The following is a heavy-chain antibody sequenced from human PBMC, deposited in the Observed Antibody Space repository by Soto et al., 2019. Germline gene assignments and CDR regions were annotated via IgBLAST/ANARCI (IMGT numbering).Heavy chain of an antibody. CDR1: GGTFGNTA. Sequence: QVQLVQSGAEVKEPGSSVNVSCKTSGGTFGNTAVTWVRQAPGQGLEWIGGIVPMFGTANYAQKFRGRVTVTGGESTSTAYMGLRSRRSDDTAVYYCARDGDPGYSFWSGPLGGGRFDPWGQGTLVTVSS. J-gene: IGHJ5*02. CDR3: ARDGDPGYSFWSGPLGGGRFDP. D-gene: IGHD3-3*01. CDR2: IVPMFGTA. V-gene: IGHV1-69*12.